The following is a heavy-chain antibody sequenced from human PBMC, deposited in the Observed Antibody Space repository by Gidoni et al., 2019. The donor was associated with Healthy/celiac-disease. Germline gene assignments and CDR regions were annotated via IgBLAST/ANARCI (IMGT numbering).Heavy chain of an antibody. V-gene: IGHV1-69*01. CDR2: IIPIFGTA. J-gene: IGHJ6*02. CDR3: ASSIFTEEKGFLNYYYYGMDV. CDR1: GGTFRSYA. D-gene: IGHD3-3*02. Sequence: QVQLVQSGAEVKKPGSSVKVSCKASGGTFRSYAIIWVRQAPGQGLEWRGGIIPIFGTANYAQKFQGRVTITADESTSTAYMELSSLRSEDTAVYYCASSIFTEEKGFLNYYYYGMDVWGQGTTVTVSS.